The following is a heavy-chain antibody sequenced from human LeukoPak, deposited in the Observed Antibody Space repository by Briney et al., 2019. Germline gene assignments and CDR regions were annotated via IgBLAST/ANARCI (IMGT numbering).Heavy chain of an antibody. CDR2: ISGSSGST. V-gene: IGHV3-23*01. Sequence: GGSLRLSCAASGFTFSSYAMSWVRQAPGKGLEWVSAISGSSGSTYYADSVKGRFTISRDNSKNTLYLQMNSLRAEDTAVYYCAKEDEDIVVVPAAHFDYWGQGTLVTVSS. J-gene: IGHJ4*02. CDR1: GFTFSSYA. D-gene: IGHD2-2*01. CDR3: AKEDEDIVVVPAAHFDY.